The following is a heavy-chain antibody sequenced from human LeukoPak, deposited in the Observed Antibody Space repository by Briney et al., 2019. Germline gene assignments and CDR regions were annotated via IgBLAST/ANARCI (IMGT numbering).Heavy chain of an antibody. J-gene: IGHJ5*02. D-gene: IGHD3-3*01. V-gene: IGHV3-30*02. CDR2: IRYDGSNK. CDR3: AKDLDDFWSGYYTEDWFDP. CDR1: GFTFSSYG. Sequence: GGSLRLSCAASGFTFSSYGMHWVRQAPGKGLEWVAFIRYDGSNKYYADSVKGRFTISRDNSKNTLYLQMNSLRAEDTAVYYCAKDLDDFWSGYYTEDWFDPWGQGTLVTVSS.